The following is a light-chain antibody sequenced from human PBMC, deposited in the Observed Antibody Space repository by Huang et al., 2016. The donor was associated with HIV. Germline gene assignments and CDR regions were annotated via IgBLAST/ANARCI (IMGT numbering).Light chain of an antibody. CDR3: QQYFNSPLT. Sequence: DIQMTQSPSSLSVSVGDRVTITCRASQGITNSLAWYQQTPGQAPKLLVFAVSKLGSGVPSRFSGSGSGTDYTLTISGLHPEDFATYYCQQYFNSPLTFGGGTKVGIK. CDR2: AVS. J-gene: IGKJ4*01. V-gene: IGKV1-NL1*01. CDR1: QGITNS.